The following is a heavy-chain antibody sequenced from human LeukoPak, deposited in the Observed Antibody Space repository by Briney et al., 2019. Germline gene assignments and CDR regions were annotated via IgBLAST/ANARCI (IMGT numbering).Heavy chain of an antibody. Sequence: GGSLRLSCAGSGFTFSSNAMTWVRQAPGKGLEWVSSISDSGDFTYYADSVKGRFTISRDNSKNTLFVQMGSLRAEDTAVYYCAKGSRQFSRDKAGPIDYWGQGTLVTVSS. J-gene: IGHJ4*02. CDR2: ISDSGDFT. D-gene: IGHD6-19*01. CDR1: GFTFSSNA. CDR3: AKGSRQFSRDKAGPIDY. V-gene: IGHV3-23*01.